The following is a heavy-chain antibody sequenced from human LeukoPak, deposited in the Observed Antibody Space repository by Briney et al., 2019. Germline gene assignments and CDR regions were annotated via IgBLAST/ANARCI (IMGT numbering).Heavy chain of an antibody. CDR1: GFTFSSYA. J-gene: IGHJ4*02. Sequence: GGSLRLSCAASGFTFSSYAMSRVRQAPGKGLEWVSAISGSGGSTYYADSVKGRFTISRDNSKNTLYLQMNSLRAEDTAVFYCAKQGDIVVVPAAMGRGYFDYWGQGTLVTVSS. V-gene: IGHV3-23*01. CDR2: ISGSGGST. D-gene: IGHD2-2*01. CDR3: AKQGDIVVVPAAMGRGYFDY.